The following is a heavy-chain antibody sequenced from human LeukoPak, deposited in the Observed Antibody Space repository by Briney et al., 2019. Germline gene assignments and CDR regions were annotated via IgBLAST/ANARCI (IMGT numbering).Heavy chain of an antibody. D-gene: IGHD3-10*01. J-gene: IGHJ4*02. Sequence: PGGSLRPSCAASGFTFSNYWMSWVRQAPGKGLEWVANIKHDGSDKYYVDSVRGRFTISRDNAKNSLFLQMNSLRAEDTAVYYCARLGGSGSYLPFDYWGQGTLVTVSS. CDR2: IKHDGSDK. V-gene: IGHV3-7*01. CDR1: GFTFSNYW. CDR3: ARLGGSGSYLPFDY.